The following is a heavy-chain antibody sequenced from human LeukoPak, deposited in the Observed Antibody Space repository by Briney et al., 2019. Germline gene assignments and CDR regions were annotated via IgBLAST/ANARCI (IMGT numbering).Heavy chain of an antibody. CDR3: VEGGAARFDY. Sequence: SETLSLTCTVSGGSISSYYWSWIRQPPGKGLEWIGYIYYSGSTYYNPSLKSRVTISVHTSKNQFSLKLSSVTAADTAVYYCVEGGAARFDYWGQGTLVAVSS. CDR1: GGSISSYY. CDR2: IYYSGST. J-gene: IGHJ4*02. D-gene: IGHD5-18*01. V-gene: IGHV4-59*01.